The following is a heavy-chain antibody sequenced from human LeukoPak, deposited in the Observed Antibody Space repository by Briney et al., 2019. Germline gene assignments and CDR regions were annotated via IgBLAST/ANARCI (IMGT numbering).Heavy chain of an antibody. CDR3: ARDPFVVVTDFDY. Sequence: ASVTVSCKASGYTFTGYYMHWVRQAPGQGLEWMGWINPNSGGTNYAQKFQGRVTMTRDTSISTAYMELSRLRSDDTAVYYCARDPFVVVTDFDYWGRGTLVTVSS. CDR2: INPNSGGT. J-gene: IGHJ4*02. D-gene: IGHD2-21*02. CDR1: GYTFTGYY. V-gene: IGHV1-2*02.